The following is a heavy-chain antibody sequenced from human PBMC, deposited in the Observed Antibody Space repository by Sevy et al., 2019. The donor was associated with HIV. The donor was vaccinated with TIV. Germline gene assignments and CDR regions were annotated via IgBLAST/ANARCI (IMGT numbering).Heavy chain of an antibody. D-gene: IGHD2-15*01. Sequence: ASVKVSCKVSGYTFNTYRIHWLRQAPGQGLEWMGWVSPHNGDTNYAQRLQGRITMFTDSSTSTAYMELRNLRSDDTALYYCARAYCSGGRCYSLAYWGQGTLVTVSS. CDR1: GYTFNTYR. CDR3: ARAYCSGGRCYSLAY. J-gene: IGHJ4*02. CDR2: VSPHNGDT. V-gene: IGHV1-18*01.